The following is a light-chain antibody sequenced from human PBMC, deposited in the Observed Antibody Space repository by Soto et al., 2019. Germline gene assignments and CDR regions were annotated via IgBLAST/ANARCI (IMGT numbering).Light chain of an antibody. CDR2: DAS. Sequence: EIVMTQSPATLAVSPGERATLSCRASQSVNSNLAWYQQKPGQAPRLLIYDASTWAPGVPARFSGSGSGTEFTLTIRSLRSEDFAVYYCQQYNNWPFTFGQGTKLEIK. J-gene: IGKJ2*01. CDR1: QSVNSN. CDR3: QQYNNWPFT. V-gene: IGKV3-15*01.